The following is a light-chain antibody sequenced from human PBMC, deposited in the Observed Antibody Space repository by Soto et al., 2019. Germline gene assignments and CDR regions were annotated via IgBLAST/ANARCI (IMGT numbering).Light chain of an antibody. CDR1: SSDVGAYNY. Sequence: QSALTQPRSVSGSPRQSVTISCTGTSSDVGAYNYVSWYQQHPGKAPKFMIYDVSKRPSGVPDRFSGSKSNNTAYLTISGLQAEDEADYYCCSYAGTYRGVFGGGTKLTVL. V-gene: IGLV2-11*01. CDR3: CSYAGTYRGV. CDR2: DVS. J-gene: IGLJ2*01.